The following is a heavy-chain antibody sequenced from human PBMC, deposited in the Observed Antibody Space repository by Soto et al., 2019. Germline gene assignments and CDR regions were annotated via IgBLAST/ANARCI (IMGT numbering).Heavy chain of an antibody. Sequence: SETLSLTCTVSGGSISSYYWSWIRQPPGKGLEWIGYIYYSGSTNYNPSLKSRVTISVDTSKNQFSLKLSSVTAADTAVYYCASGDSSGWKDAFDIWGQGTMVTVSS. CDR1: GGSISSYY. V-gene: IGHV4-59*08. CDR2: IYYSGST. J-gene: IGHJ3*02. CDR3: ASGDSSGWKDAFDI. D-gene: IGHD6-19*01.